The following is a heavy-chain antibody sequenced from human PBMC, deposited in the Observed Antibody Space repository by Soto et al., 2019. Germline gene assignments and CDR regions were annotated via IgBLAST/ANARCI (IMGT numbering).Heavy chain of an antibody. CDR1: GFTFNTYD. V-gene: IGHV3-21*02. J-gene: IGHJ5*02. Sequence: EVQLVESGGGLVQPGGSLRLSCAASGFTFNTYDMNWVRQAPGKGLEWVSSITTSSAYIYYADSLKGRITISRDNAKNSLVLQMTSLRAEDTAVYYCVRSGTARLLRHSWFDTWGQGTLVTVSS. CDR3: VRSGTARLLRHSWFDT. D-gene: IGHD2-21*01. CDR2: ITTSSAYI.